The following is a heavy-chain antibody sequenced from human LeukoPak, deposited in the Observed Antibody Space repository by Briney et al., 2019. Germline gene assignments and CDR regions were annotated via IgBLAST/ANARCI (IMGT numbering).Heavy chain of an antibody. Sequence: GGSLRLSCASSGFIFSDYAMSWVRQAPGKGLEWVSGISDSGRATYYADSVKGRYTFSRDNSKNTVSLQTNSLTAEDTAVYFCARHDSFIPYWGQGTPVTVSP. V-gene: IGHV3-23*01. CDR2: ISDSGRAT. J-gene: IGHJ4*02. CDR3: ARHDSFIPY. CDR1: GFIFSDYA. D-gene: IGHD5-18*01.